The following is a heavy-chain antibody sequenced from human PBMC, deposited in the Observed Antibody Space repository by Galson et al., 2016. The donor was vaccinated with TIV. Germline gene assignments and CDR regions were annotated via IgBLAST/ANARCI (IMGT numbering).Heavy chain of an antibody. CDR1: GVTFNSHA. J-gene: IGHJ5*02. V-gene: IGHV1-69*13. CDR3: ARGGGYSYDFRVWLDP. Sequence: SVKVSCKASGVTFNSHAINWVRQAPGQGLEWMGGITGIFGVAKYAQKFQGRVTITADESTNTAYMELNSLISEDTAVYYWARGGGYSYDFRVWLDPWGQGTLVTVSS. CDR2: ITGIFGVA. D-gene: IGHD3/OR15-3a*01.